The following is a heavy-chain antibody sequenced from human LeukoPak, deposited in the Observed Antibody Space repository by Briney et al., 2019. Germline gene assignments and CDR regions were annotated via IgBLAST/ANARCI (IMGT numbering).Heavy chain of an antibody. Sequence: SQTLSLTCTVSGGSISSGSYYWSWIRQPAGKGLEWIGYIYYSGSTNYNPSLKSRVTISVDTSKNQFSLKLSSVTAADTAVYYCARVKSSGWSFDYWGQGTLVTVSS. D-gene: IGHD6-19*01. CDR3: ARVKSSGWSFDY. V-gene: IGHV4-61*10. CDR1: GGSISSGSYY. CDR2: IYYSGST. J-gene: IGHJ4*02.